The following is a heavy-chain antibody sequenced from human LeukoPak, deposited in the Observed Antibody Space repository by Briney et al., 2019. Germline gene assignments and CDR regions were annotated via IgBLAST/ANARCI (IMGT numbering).Heavy chain of an antibody. Sequence: ASVKVSCKASGFTFTGYCMHWVRQAPGQGLEWMGWINPNSGGTNYAQKFQGRVTMTRDTSISTAYMELSRLRSDDTAVYYCARTWYSSSWYYFDYWGQGTLVTVSS. CDR1: GFTFTGYC. J-gene: IGHJ4*02. D-gene: IGHD6-13*01. CDR2: INPNSGGT. CDR3: ARTWYSSSWYYFDY. V-gene: IGHV1-2*02.